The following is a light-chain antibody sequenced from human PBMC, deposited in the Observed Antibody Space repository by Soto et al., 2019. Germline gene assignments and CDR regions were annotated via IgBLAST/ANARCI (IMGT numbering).Light chain of an antibody. CDR1: SGHSSYP. J-gene: IGLJ2*01. CDR3: QTWATGIRV. V-gene: IGLV4-69*01. Sequence: QSVLTQSPSASASLGASVKITCTLSSGHSSYPIAWHQQQPDKGPRYLMKLNSDGSHSKGDGIPDRFSGSSSGAERYLTITSLPSEDEADYYCQTWATGIRVFGGGTQLTVL. CDR2: LNSDGSH.